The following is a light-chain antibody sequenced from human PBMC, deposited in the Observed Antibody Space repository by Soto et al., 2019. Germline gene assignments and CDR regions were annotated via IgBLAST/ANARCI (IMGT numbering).Light chain of an antibody. J-gene: IGLJ1*01. V-gene: IGLV2-14*01. CDR3: SSYSISTAYL. Sequence: QSALTEPASGSGSPGRSITISCTGTSSDVGGYDYVSWYQLHPGKAPKLMVFEVSNRPSGVSYRFSGSKSGNTASLTISGLQAEDEADYFCSSYSISTAYLFGTGTKVTVL. CDR2: EVS. CDR1: SSDVGGYDY.